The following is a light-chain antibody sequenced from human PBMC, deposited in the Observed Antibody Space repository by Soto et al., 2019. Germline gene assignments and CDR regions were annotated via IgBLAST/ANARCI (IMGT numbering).Light chain of an antibody. J-gene: IGKJ5*01. CDR1: QSISSW. CDR2: DAS. CDR3: HQYNSYTT. V-gene: IGKV1-5*01. Sequence: DIQISQSPSTLSESIGDRVTITCRASQSISSWLAWYQQKPGKAPKLLIYDASSLESGVPSRFSGSGSGTEFTLTISSLQPDDFATYYCHQYNSYTTFGQGTRLEIK.